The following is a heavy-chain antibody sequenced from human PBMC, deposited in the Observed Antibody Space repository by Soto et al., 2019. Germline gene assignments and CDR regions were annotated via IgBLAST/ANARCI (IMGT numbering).Heavy chain of an antibody. D-gene: IGHD1-26*01. V-gene: IGHV3-30*02. Sequence: AGGSLRLSCAVPGIIFTGYGMHWVRQAPGKGLEWVAIIRFDGSNIHYADSVKGRFTISRDNSKNTLYLQMNSLRAEDTAVYYCARDGVGGTVFFGSFFYWGRGALVPSS. CDR1: GIIFTGYG. CDR2: IRFDGSNI. CDR3: ARDGVGGTVFFGSFFY. J-gene: IGHJ4*02.